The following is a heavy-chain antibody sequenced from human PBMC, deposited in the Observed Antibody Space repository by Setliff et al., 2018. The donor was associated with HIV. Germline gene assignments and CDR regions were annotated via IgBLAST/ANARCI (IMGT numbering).Heavy chain of an antibody. V-gene: IGHV3-23*05. D-gene: IGHD3-16*02. J-gene: IGHJ6*03. CDR2: IYSGGGA. CDR1: GFTFSQFG. CDR3: TKRGSYGSFHYMDV. Sequence: PGGSLRLSCEASGFTFSQFGMSWVRQAAGKGLEWVSTIYSGGGANYGAAVKGRFIISRDNSKDTLYLQMNSLRAEDTAVYYCTKRGSYGSFHYMDVWGKGTTVTVSS.